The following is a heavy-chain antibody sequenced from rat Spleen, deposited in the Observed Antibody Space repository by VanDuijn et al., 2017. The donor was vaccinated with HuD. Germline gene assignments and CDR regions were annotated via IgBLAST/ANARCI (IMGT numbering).Heavy chain of an antibody. CDR2: IKAKSNNYAT. J-gene: IGHJ2*01. CDR1: GFTFSTAW. CDR3: TRHRNYGGIPFDF. D-gene: IGHD1-11*01. V-gene: IGHV6-6*01. Sequence: EVQVLESGGGLVQPGNSLKLSCATSGFTFSTAWMSWYRQFPEKRLEWVARIKAKSNNYATDYTESVKGRFTISRDDSKSSIYLQMNNLKEEDTAIYYWTRHRNYGGIPFDFWGQGVMVTVSS.